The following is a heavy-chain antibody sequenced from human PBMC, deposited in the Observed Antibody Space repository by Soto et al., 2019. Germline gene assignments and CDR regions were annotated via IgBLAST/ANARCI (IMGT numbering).Heavy chain of an antibody. CDR2: ISSSSSYI. J-gene: IGHJ5*02. CDR3: ARRPRPDYDFWSGWPWFDP. V-gene: IGHV3-21*01. CDR1: GFTFSIYS. Sequence: WGSLRLSCSASGFTFSIYSMNWVRQAAGEGLEWVSSISSSSSYIYYADSVKGRFTISRDNAKNSLYLQMNSLRAEDTAVYYCARRPRPDYDFWSGWPWFDPWGQGNLVTVSS. D-gene: IGHD3-3*01.